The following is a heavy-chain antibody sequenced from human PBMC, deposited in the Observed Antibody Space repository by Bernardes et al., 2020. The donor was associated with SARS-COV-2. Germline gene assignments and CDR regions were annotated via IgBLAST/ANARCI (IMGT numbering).Heavy chain of an antibody. Sequence: SLRLSCAASGFTFSSYWMHWVRQVPGKGLVWVSHINSDGSSTNNADSVKGRFTISRDNANNTLYLQMNDLRTEDTAVYYCATSRTLDYWGQGTLVTVSP. CDR2: INSDGSST. CDR3: ATSRTLDY. CDR1: GFTFSSYW. V-gene: IGHV3-74*01. J-gene: IGHJ4*02.